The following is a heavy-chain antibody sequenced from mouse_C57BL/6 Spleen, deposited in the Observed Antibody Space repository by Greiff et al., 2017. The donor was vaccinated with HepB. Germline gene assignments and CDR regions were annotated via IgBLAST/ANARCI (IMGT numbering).Heavy chain of an antibody. V-gene: IGHV3-6*01. D-gene: IGHD1-1*01. Sequence: EVQRVESGPGLVKPSQSLSLTCSVTGYSITSGYYWNWIRQFPGNKLEWMGYISYDGSNNYNPSLKNRISITRDTSKNQFFLKLNSVTTEDTATYYCARVVDWYFDVWGTGTTVTVSS. CDR1: GYSITSGYY. CDR2: ISYDGSN. J-gene: IGHJ1*03. CDR3: ARVVDWYFDV.